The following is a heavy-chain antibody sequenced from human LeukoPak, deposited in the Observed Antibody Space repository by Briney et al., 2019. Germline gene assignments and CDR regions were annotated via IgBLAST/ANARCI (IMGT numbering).Heavy chain of an antibody. J-gene: IGHJ4*02. CDR1: GFTFSRYW. Sequence: GGSLRLSCAASGFTFSRYWMSWVRQAPGKGLEWVANIKQDGSEKYYVDSVKGRFTISRDNAKNSLYLQMNSLRAEDTAVYYCARDASYDSSGYPYYFDYWGQGTLVTVSS. CDR3: ARDASYDSSGYPYYFDY. V-gene: IGHV3-7*01. CDR2: IKQDGSEK. D-gene: IGHD3-22*01.